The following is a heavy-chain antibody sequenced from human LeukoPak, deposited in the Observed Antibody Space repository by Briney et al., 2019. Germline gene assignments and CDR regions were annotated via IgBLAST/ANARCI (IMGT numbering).Heavy chain of an antibody. CDR2: ISGSGGST. Sequence: GGSLRLSCAASGFTFSSYAMSWVRQAPGKGLEWVSAISGSGGSTYYADSVKGRFTISRDNSKNTLYLQMNSLRAEDTAVYYCAKDGSSYYYDSSGYYGRDPYYFDYWGQGTLVTVSS. CDR3: AKDGSSYYYDSSGYYGRDPYYFDY. D-gene: IGHD3-22*01. J-gene: IGHJ4*02. CDR1: GFTFSSYA. V-gene: IGHV3-23*01.